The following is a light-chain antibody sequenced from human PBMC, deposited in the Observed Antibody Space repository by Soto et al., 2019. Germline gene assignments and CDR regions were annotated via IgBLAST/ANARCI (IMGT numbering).Light chain of an antibody. CDR2: DVS. CDR3: SSYTSSRTRV. V-gene: IGLV2-14*01. CDR1: SSDVGGYNY. J-gene: IGLJ1*01. Sequence: QSALTQPASVSGSPGQSITISCTGTSSDVGGYNYVSWYQQHPGKAPKLMIYDVSNRPSGVPNRFSGSKSGNTASLTISGLQAEDEADYYCSSYTSSRTRVFGTGTKVTVL.